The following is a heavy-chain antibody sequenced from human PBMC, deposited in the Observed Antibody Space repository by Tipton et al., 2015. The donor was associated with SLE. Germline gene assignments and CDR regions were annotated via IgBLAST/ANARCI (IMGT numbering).Heavy chain of an antibody. CDR1: GDSISSNNYY. Sequence: TLSLTCIVSGDSISSNNYYWGWIRHPPGKGLEWIGSIFYTGITFYNPSLKSPVTISGDTSKNQFSLKLTSVTAADTAVYYCARHRGHSYGYLYIDYWGQGTLVTVSS. D-gene: IGHD5-18*01. CDR3: ARHRGHSYGYLYIDY. J-gene: IGHJ4*02. V-gene: IGHV4-39*01. CDR2: IFYTGIT.